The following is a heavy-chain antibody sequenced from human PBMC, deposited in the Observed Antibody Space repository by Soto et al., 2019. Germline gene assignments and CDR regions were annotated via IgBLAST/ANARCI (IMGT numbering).Heavy chain of an antibody. V-gene: IGHV4-30-2*01. J-gene: IGHJ5*02. CDR1: GGSISSGGYS. CDR2: IYHSGST. Sequence: SETLSLTCAVSGGSISSGGYSWSWIRQPPGKGLEWIGYIYHSGSTYYNPSLKSQVTISVDRSKNQFSLKLSSMTAADTAVYYCARETHGSGSYYSFLGFDPWGQGTLVTVSS. D-gene: IGHD3-10*01. CDR3: ARETHGSGSYYSFLGFDP.